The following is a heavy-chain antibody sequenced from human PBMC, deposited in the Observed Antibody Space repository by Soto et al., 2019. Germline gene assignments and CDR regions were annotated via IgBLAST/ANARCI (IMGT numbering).Heavy chain of an antibody. CDR3: ARVSAIGTRWIDP. Sequence: QVQLQESGPGLVKPSQTLSLTCSVSGGSINSGAYYWGWIRQHPGKGLEWIGYISYTGRTYSNPSLQSLVTIVLDMAESQSSLKLTSVTAAATAVYFCARVSAIGTRWIDPWGQGTLVTVSP. V-gene: IGHV4-31*01. D-gene: IGHD6-13*01. CDR2: ISYTGRT. CDR1: GGSINSGAYY. J-gene: IGHJ5*02.